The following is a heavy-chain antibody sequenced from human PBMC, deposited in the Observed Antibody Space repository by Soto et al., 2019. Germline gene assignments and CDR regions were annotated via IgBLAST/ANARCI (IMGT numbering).Heavy chain of an antibody. CDR3: SRVSSNPWWWFDP. V-gene: IGHV1-46*01. CDR2: INPSGGST. J-gene: IGHJ5*02. Sequence: GASGNVSCKASGYTFTSYYMHWVRQAPGQGLEWMGIINPSGGSTSYAQKFQGRVTMTRDTSTSTVYMELSSLRSEDTAVYYCSRVSSNPWWWFDPWGQGTTVTVSS. CDR1: GYTFTSYY. D-gene: IGHD2-8*02.